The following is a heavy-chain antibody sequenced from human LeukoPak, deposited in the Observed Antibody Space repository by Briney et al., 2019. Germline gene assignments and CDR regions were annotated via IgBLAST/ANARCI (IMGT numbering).Heavy chain of an antibody. Sequence: SETLSLTCTVSGGSLSRYYWSWIRQPPGKELKWIGYIYYSGSTNYNPSLKSRVTISVDTSKNQFSLKLSSVTAADTAVYYCARSYCSGGSCYLDYWGQGTLVTVSS. J-gene: IGHJ4*02. D-gene: IGHD2-15*01. CDR3: ARSYCSGGSCYLDY. V-gene: IGHV4-59*08. CDR2: IYYSGST. CDR1: GGSLSRYY.